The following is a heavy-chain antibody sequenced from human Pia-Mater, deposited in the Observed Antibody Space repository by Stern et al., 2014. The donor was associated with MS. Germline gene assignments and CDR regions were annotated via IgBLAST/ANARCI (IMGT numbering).Heavy chain of an antibody. Sequence: QLVQSGAEVKKPGSSVKVSCKASGGTFSSYAISWVRQAPGQGLEWKGGIIPIFGTANYAQKFQGRGTITADKSTSTAYMELSSLRSEDTALYYCARRGMGATTKYGMDVWGQGTTVTVSS. CDR3: ARRGMGATTKYGMDV. V-gene: IGHV1-69*06. CDR1: GGTFSSYA. D-gene: IGHD1-26*01. J-gene: IGHJ6*02. CDR2: IIPIFGTA.